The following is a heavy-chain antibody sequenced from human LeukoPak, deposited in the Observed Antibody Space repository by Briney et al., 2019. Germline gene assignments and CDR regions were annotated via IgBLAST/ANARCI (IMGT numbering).Heavy chain of an antibody. J-gene: IGHJ4*02. D-gene: IGHD4-17*01. CDR1: GFTFSRYA. CDR2: ISSDGSST. CDR3: ARARLGYGDTVDY. Sequence: GGSLRLSCAASGFTFSRYAMHWVRQAPGKGLVWVSRISSDGSSTSYADSVKGRFTISRDNAKNTLYLQINSLSAEDTAVYYCARARLGYGDTVDYWGQGTLVTVPS. V-gene: IGHV3-74*01.